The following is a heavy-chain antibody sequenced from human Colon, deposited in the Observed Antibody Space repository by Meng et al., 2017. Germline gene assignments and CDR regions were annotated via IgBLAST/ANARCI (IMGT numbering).Heavy chain of an antibody. Sequence: VQLVEPGGGLVQPGGSLRLSCTASGLTFRNYWMHWVRQAPGKGLVWVSRIITDGSGRDYADSVKGRFTISRDNAKDTLYLQLNSLRDEDTGVYYCATGGDYGGNGRILDYWGQGTLVTVSS. D-gene: IGHD4-23*01. J-gene: IGHJ4*02. CDR2: IITDGSGR. CDR1: GLTFRNYW. V-gene: IGHV3-74*01. CDR3: ATGGDYGGNGRILDY.